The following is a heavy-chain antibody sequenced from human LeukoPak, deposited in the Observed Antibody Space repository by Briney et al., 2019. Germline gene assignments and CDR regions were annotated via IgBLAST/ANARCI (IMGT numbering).Heavy chain of an antibody. J-gene: IGHJ4*02. V-gene: IGHV3-43D*03. CDR2: ISWDGGTS. Sequence: GGSLRLSCAASGSTFEDFAMHWVRQAPGKGLEWVSLISWDGGTSYYADSVKGRFTISRDNTKNSLYLQMNSLRAEDTAVYYCARFSNFVAAGDCFDYWGQGTLVTVSS. CDR3: ARFSNFVAAGDCFDY. CDR1: GSTFEDFA. D-gene: IGHD6-13*01.